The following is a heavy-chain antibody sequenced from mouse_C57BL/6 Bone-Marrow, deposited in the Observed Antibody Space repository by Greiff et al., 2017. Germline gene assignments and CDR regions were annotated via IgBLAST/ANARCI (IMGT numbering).Heavy chain of an antibody. J-gene: IGHJ4*01. Sequence: VKLMESGPGLVAPSQSLSITCTVSGFSLTSYAISWVRQPPGKGLEWLGVIWTGGGTNYNSALKYRLSISKDNSKSHGFLKMNSLQTDDKARYYCARNGMAGDDYAMDCWGQGTSVTVSS. D-gene: IGHD3-3*01. CDR2: IWTGGGT. CDR3: ARNGMAGDDYAMDC. CDR1: GFSLTSYA. V-gene: IGHV2-9-1*01.